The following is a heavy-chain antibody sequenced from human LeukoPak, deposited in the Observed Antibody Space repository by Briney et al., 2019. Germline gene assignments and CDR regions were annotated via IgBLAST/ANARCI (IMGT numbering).Heavy chain of an antibody. CDR3: ARDRGIRTTGTTAYYYYYMDF. CDR1: GYSISSGYY. Sequence: SETLSLTCAVSGYSISSGYYWGWIRQPPGKGLEWIASIYHSGSTYYNPSLKSRVTISVDTSKNHFSLKLSSVTAADTDVYYCARDRGIRTTGTTAYYYYYMDFWGKGTTVTVSS. D-gene: IGHD1-1*01. CDR2: IYHSGST. V-gene: IGHV4-38-2*02. J-gene: IGHJ6*03.